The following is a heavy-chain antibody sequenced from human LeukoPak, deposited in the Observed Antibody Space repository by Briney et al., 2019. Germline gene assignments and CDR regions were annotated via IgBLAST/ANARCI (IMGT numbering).Heavy chain of an antibody. J-gene: IGHJ2*01. CDR1: GSSVSTFY. CDR2: VHDTGST. CDR3: ARGSTDVYWYLDV. Sequence: SETLTLTCIVSGSSVSTFYWSWLRQSPGTGLEWIGFVHDTGSTAYNPSLKSRVTISLETSKNQLSLMLTSVTAADTAMYYCARGSTDVYWYLDVWGRGTLVTVSS. V-gene: IGHV4-59*02. D-gene: IGHD1-26*01.